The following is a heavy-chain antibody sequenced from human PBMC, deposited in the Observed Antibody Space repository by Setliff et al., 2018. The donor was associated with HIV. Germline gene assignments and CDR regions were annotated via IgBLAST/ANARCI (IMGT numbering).Heavy chain of an antibody. CDR1: GYSFSSYW. CDR2: LYPADSNI. CDR3: TRLWHENWGGVDY. J-gene: IGHJ4*02. Sequence: GESLKISCKGSGYSFSSYWIGWVRQMPGKGLEFMGLLYPADSNIRYSPSFQGQVTISVDKSTNTAFLQWTSLRASDTAMHYCTRLWHENWGGVDYWGQGTLVTVSS. V-gene: IGHV5-51*01. D-gene: IGHD3-16*01.